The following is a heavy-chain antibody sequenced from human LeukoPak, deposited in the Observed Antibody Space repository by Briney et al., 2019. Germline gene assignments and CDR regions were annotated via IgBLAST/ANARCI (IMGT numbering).Heavy chain of an antibody. J-gene: IGHJ4*02. V-gene: IGHV3-21*04. Sequence: PGGSLRLSCAASGFTFSSYAMNWVRQAPGKGLEWVSSVSNSGDYIHYADSVKGRFTISRDNAKNSLYLQMNSLRAEDTALYYCARVSDYYGSGSYNYWGQGTLVTVSS. D-gene: IGHD3-10*01. CDR2: VSNSGDYI. CDR3: ARVSDYYGSGSYNY. CDR1: GFTFSSYA.